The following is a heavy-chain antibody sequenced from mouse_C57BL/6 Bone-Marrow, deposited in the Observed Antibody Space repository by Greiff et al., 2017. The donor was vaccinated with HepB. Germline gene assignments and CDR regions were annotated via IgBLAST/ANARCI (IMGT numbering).Heavy chain of an antibody. CDR3: ARGVYYYGSSSFAMDY. V-gene: IGHV1-26*01. CDR1: GYTFTDYY. J-gene: IGHJ4*01. CDR2: INPNNGGT. D-gene: IGHD1-1*01. Sequence: VQLQQSGPELVKPGASVKISCKASGYTFTDYYMNWVKQSHGKSLEWIGDINPNNGGTSYNQKFKGKATLTVDKSSSTAYMGLRSLTSEDSAVYYCARGVYYYGSSSFAMDYWGQGTSVTVSS.